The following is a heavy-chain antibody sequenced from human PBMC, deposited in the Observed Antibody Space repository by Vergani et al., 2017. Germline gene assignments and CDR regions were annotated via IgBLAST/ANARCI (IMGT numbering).Heavy chain of an antibody. CDR1: GFTFSSYS. CDR3: ARAPVVPAAIIYYMDV. Sequence: EVQLVESGGGLVKPGGSLRLSCAASGFTFSSYSMNWVRQAPGKGLEWVSSISSSSSYIYYADSVKGRVTIPRDNAKNSLYLQMNSLRAEDTAVYYCARAPVVPAAIIYYMDVWGKGTTVTVSS. J-gene: IGHJ6*03. V-gene: IGHV3-21*01. CDR2: ISSSSSYI. D-gene: IGHD2-2*02.